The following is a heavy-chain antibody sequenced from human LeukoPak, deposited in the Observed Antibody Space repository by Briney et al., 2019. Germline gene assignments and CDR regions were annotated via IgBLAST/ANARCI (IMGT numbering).Heavy chain of an antibody. J-gene: IGHJ3*02. D-gene: IGHD2-21*02. V-gene: IGHV3-21*01. CDR2: MTGTSGHT. Sequence: PGGSLRLSCAASGFTFSNYAMGWVRQAPGKGLEWVSSMTGTSGHTYYADSVKGRFTISRDNTKNSLYLQMNSLRAEDTAVYYCAREGTAREDDAFDIWGQGTMVTVSS. CDR1: GFTFSNYA. CDR3: AREGTAREDDAFDI.